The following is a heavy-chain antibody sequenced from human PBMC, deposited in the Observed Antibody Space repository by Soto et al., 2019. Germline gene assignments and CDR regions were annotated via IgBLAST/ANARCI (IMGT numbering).Heavy chain of an antibody. CDR3: ARDDSGFSGSHYIDYFNY. J-gene: IGHJ4*02. D-gene: IGHD1-26*01. CDR1: GYTFTSYD. CDR2: MNGGNGNT. V-gene: IGHV1-8*01. Sequence: ASVKVSCKASGYTFTSYDINWVRQAPGQGLEWMGWMNGGNGNTYYAENFQGRVTLTRDTSAGTVYMQLSSLTSEDTAVYYCARDDSGFSGSHYIDYFNYWGQGALVTVSS.